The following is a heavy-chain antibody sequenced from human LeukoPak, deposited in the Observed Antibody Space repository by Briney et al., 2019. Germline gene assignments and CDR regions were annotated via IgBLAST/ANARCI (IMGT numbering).Heavy chain of an antibody. Sequence: GGSLRLSCAASGFTFSSYAMHWVRQAPGKGLEWVAVISYDGSNKYYADSVKGRFTISRDNSKNTLYLQMNSLRAEDTAVYYCARDHFGRDYYYYGMDVWGQGTTVTVSS. CDR3: ARDHFGRDYYYYGMDV. J-gene: IGHJ6*02. CDR2: ISYDGSNK. V-gene: IGHV3-30-3*01. D-gene: IGHD3-10*01. CDR1: GFTFSSYA.